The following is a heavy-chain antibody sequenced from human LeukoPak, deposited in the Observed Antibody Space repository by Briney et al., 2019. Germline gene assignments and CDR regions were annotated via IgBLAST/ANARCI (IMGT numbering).Heavy chain of an antibody. CDR1: GASISSSIYY. CDR2: IYYSGST. Sequence: SETLSLTCTVSGASISSSIYYWGWIRQPPGKGLEWIGSIYYSGSTYYNPSLKSRVTISVDTSKNQFSLKLSSVTAADTAVYYCARDSTIRGAFDIWGQGTMVTVSS. CDR3: ARDSTIRGAFDI. V-gene: IGHV4-39*07. D-gene: IGHD3-10*01. J-gene: IGHJ3*02.